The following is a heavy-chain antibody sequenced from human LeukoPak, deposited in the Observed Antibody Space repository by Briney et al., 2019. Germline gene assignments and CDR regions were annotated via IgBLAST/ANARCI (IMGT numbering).Heavy chain of an antibody. D-gene: IGHD2-15*01. CDR3: AXXXXXXXXXXXSGYYFDY. J-gene: IGHJ4*02. CDR1: XGSFSGYY. CDR2: INHSGST. Sequence: CAVYXGSFSGYYWSWIRQPPGKGLEWIGEINHSGSTNYNPSLKSRVTISVDTSKNQCSLKLSSVTAADTGVYYCAXXXXXXXXXXXSGYYFDYWGQGTLVTVSS. V-gene: IGHV4-34*01.